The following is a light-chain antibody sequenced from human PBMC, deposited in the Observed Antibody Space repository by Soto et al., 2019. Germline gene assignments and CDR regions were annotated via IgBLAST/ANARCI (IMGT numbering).Light chain of an antibody. Sequence: EIVLTQSPGTLSLSPGERATLSCRASQSVSSSFLAWYQQQPGQAPRLLIYGASSRATGITDRFSGSGSGTDFTLTIRGLEPEDVAVYYCQPYGSSPWTFGQGTKVEIK. CDR1: QSVSSSF. CDR3: QPYGSSPWT. V-gene: IGKV3-20*01. J-gene: IGKJ1*01. CDR2: GAS.